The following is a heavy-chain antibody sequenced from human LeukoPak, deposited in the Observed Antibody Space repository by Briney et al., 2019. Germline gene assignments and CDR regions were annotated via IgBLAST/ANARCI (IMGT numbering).Heavy chain of an antibody. Sequence: GGSLRLSCAASGFMLSSTWMHWVRQAPGKGLEWVSTISDSGANTYYADSVRGRFTISRDNSKNTLYLQKNSLRADDTAIYYCAKSMTLQWRGFFDLWGRGTHVTVSS. J-gene: IGHJ2*01. V-gene: IGHV3-23*01. CDR3: AKSMTLQWRGFFDL. CDR1: GFMLSSTW. D-gene: IGHD6-19*01. CDR2: ISDSGANT.